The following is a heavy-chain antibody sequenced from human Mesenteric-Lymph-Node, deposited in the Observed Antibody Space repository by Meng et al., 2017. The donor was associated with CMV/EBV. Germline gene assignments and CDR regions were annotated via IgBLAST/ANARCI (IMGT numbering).Heavy chain of an antibody. CDR1: GASVSSGSYY. V-gene: IGHV4-61*01. Sequence: TVSGASVSSGSYYWAWIRQPPGKGLEWIGYISYSGNTNYNPSLKSRLTISLDTSKNQFSLNLTSVTAADTAMYYCASGTSYSASGEYWGQGILVTVSS. CDR3: ASGTSYSASGEY. CDR2: ISYSGNT. D-gene: IGHD3-10*01. J-gene: IGHJ4*02.